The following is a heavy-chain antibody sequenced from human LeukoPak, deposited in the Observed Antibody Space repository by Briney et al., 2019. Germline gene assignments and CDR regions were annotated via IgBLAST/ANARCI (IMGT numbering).Heavy chain of an antibody. Sequence: GGSLRLSCAASGFTFSSYAMHWVRQAPGKGLEWVAVISYDGSNKYYADSVKGRFTISRDNSKNTLYLQMNSLRAEDTAVYYCARDGRITMIVVVIPGAFDIWGQGTMVTASS. CDR2: ISYDGSNK. V-gene: IGHV3-30-3*01. D-gene: IGHD3-22*01. J-gene: IGHJ3*02. CDR3: ARDGRITMIVVVIPGAFDI. CDR1: GFTFSSYA.